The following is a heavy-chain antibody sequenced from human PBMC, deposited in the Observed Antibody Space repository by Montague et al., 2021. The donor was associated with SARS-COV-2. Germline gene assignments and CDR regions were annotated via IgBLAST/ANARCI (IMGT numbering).Heavy chain of an antibody. J-gene: IGHJ4*02. CDR1: GFSLSTSGMC. D-gene: IGHD3-9*01. CDR3: ARIRDYDILTGSYSGFDY. CDR2: IDWYDDK. Sequence: PALVKPTQTLTLTCTFSGFSLSTSGMCVSWIRHPPGTALEWLALIDWYDDKYYSTSLKTRLTISKDTSKNQVVLTMTNMDPVHTATYYCARIRDYDILTGSYSGFDYWGQGTLVTVSS. V-gene: IGHV2-70*01.